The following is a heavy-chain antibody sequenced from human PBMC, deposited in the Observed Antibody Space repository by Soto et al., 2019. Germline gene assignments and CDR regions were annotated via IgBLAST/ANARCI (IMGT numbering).Heavy chain of an antibody. CDR1: GFTFSSYG. D-gene: IGHD3-22*01. Sequence: QVQLVESGGGVVQPGRSLRLSCAASGFTFSSYGMHWVRQAPGKGLEWVAVISYDGSNKYYADSVKGRFTISRDNSKNRVYWQMNSLRAEYTALYYCAKDVDDSSVYYYVGLSSFDYWGQGTLVTVSS. V-gene: IGHV3-30*18. J-gene: IGHJ4*02. CDR2: ISYDGSNK. CDR3: AKDVDDSSVYYYVGLSSFDY.